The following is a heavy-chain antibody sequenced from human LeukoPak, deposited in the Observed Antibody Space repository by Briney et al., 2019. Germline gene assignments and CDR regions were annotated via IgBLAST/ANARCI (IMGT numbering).Heavy chain of an antibody. CDR3: ARVDSSGWLTQIGGFDP. D-gene: IGHD6-19*01. J-gene: IGHJ5*02. CDR1: GYTFTSYG. V-gene: IGHV1-69*13. Sequence: GASVKVSCKASGYTFTSYGISWVRQAPGQGLEWMGGIIPIFGTANYAQKFQGRVTITADESTSTAYMELSSLRSEDTAVYYCARVDSSGWLTQIGGFDPWGQGTLVTVSS. CDR2: IIPIFGTA.